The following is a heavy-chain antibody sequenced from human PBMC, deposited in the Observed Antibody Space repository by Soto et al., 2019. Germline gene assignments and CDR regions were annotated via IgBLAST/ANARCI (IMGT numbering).Heavy chain of an antibody. CDR3: ARDLDYGFAYDYYYYGMEV. D-gene: IGHD4-17*01. CDR2: ISNDGSNK. J-gene: IGHJ6*02. Sequence: GGSLRLSCTASGFTFGSYAMHWVRQAPGKGLEWVSAISNDGSNKYYADSVKGRFTISRDNSKNTLYLQMNSLRAEDTAVYYCARDLDYGFAYDYYYYGMEVWGQGTTVTVSS. V-gene: IGHV3-33*08. CDR1: GFTFGSYA.